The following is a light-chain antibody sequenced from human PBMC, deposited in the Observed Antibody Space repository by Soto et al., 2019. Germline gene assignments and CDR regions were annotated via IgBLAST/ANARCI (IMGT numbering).Light chain of an antibody. CDR3: SSYTSSSTLD. J-gene: IGLJ1*01. CDR2: EVT. CDR1: SSDVGGYNY. V-gene: IGLV2-14*01. Sequence: QSALTQPASVSGSPGQSITISCTGTSSDVGGYNYVSWYQHHPGKAPKLMIYEVTYRPSGVSNRFSASKSGNTASLTISGLRAEDAADYYCSSYTSSSTLDFGTGTKVTVL.